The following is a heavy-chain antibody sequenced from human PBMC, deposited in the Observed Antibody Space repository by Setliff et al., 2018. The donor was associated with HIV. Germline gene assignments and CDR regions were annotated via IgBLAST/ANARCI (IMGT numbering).Heavy chain of an antibody. Sequence: KPSETLSLTCAVSGGSISSSNWWSWVRQPPGKGLEWVGEFYHSGSTNYNPSLRSRVTISVDKSKNQFSLKLSSVPAADTAVYYCARSPGRGLAASIAPFFDYWGQGTLVTVSS. CDR3: ARSPGRGLAASIAPFFDY. CDR2: FYHSGST. D-gene: IGHD6-6*01. V-gene: IGHV4-4*02. CDR1: GGSISSSNW. J-gene: IGHJ4*02.